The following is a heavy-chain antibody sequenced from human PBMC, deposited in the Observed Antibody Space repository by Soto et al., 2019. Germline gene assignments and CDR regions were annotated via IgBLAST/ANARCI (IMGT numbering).Heavy chain of an antibody. J-gene: IGHJ3*02. CDR3: ARVRGIENAFDI. V-gene: IGHV3-53*01. D-gene: IGHD3-10*01. CDR1: GFTVSSNY. CDR2: LYSGGTT. Sequence: GGSLRLSCAISGFTVSSNYMSWVRRAPGKGLEWVSILYSGGTTYYADSVKGRFTVSRDNSRNTMFLEMNSLRTEDTAVYYCARVRGIENAFDIWGQGTMVTVSS.